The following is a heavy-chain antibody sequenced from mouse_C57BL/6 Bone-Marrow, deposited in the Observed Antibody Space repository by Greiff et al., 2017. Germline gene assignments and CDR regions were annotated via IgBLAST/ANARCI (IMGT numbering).Heavy chain of an antibody. CDR2: IYPGGGYT. J-gene: IGHJ2*01. V-gene: IGHV1-63*01. CDR3: ARAPSWVYFDY. Sequence: QVQLQQSGAELVRPGTSVKMSCKASGYTFTNYWIGWAKQRPGHGLEWIGDIYPGGGYTNYNEKFKGKDTLTADKSSSTAYMQFSSLTSEDSAIYYCARAPSWVYFDYWGQGTTLTVSS. CDR1: GYTFTNYW. D-gene: IGHD4-1*01.